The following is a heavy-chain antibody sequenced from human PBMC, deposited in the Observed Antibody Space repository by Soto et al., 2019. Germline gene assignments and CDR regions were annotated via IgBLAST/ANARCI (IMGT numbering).Heavy chain of an antibody. CDR3: ARFYYDSSGYLPSPYYYYYGMDV. CDR2: IKQDGSEK. J-gene: IGHJ6*02. Sequence: GESLKISCAASGFTFSSYWMSWVRQAPGKGLEWVANIKQDGSEKYYVDSVKGRFTISRDNAKNSLYLQMNSLRAEDTAVYYCARFYYDSSGYLPSPYYYYYGMDVWGQGTTVTVSS. V-gene: IGHV3-7*04. CDR1: GFTFSSYW. D-gene: IGHD3-22*01.